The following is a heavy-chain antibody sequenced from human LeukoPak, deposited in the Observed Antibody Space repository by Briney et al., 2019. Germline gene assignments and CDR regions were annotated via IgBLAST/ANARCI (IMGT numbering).Heavy chain of an antibody. D-gene: IGHD6-19*01. Sequence: GGSLRLSCAASGFTFSSYSLNWVRQAPGKGLEWVSSISSSSYIYYADSVKGRFTISRGNAKNSLYLQMNSLRAEDTAVYYCARVYSSGWYTTYYYYGMDVWGQGTTVTVSS. CDR1: GFTFSSYS. CDR3: ARVYSSGWYTTYYYYGMDV. V-gene: IGHV3-21*01. J-gene: IGHJ6*02. CDR2: ISSSSYI.